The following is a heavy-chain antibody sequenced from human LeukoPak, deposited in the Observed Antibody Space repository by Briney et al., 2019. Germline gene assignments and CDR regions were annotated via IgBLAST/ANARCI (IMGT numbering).Heavy chain of an antibody. J-gene: IGHJ5*02. V-gene: IGHV4-34*01. CDR2: IYHSGST. Sequence: SETLSLTCAVYGGSFSGYYWSWIRQPPGKGLEWIGSIYHSGSTYYNPSLKSRVTISVDTSKNQFSLKLSSVIAADTAVYYCARGLGGAPTTVLSWGQGTLVTVSS. CDR1: GGSFSGYY. CDR3: ARGLGGAPTTVLS. D-gene: IGHD4-17*01.